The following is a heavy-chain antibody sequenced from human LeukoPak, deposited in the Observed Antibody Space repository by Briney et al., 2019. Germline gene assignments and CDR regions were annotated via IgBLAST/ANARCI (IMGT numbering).Heavy chain of an antibody. CDR3: ARAGGYYSYYYGMDV. CDR1: GGSISSYY. J-gene: IGHJ6*02. Sequence: PSETLSLTCTVSGGSISSYYWTWIRQPPGKGLEWIGYIYYSGSTNYNPSLKSRVTISVDTSKNQFSLELSSVTAADTAVYYCARAGGYYSYYYGMDVWGQGTTVTVSS. D-gene: IGHD3-10*01. CDR2: IYYSGST. V-gene: IGHV4-59*01.